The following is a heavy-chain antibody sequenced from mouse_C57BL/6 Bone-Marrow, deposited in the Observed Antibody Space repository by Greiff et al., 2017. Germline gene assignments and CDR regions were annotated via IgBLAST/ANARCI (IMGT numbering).Heavy chain of an antibody. Sequence: EVKLMESGGGLVKPGGSLKLSCAASGFTFSDYGMHWVRQAPEKGLAWVAYISSGSSTIYYADTVKGRFTISRDNAKNTLFLQMTSLRSEDTAMYYCARKSYYYGSSLCYWGQGTTLTVSS. J-gene: IGHJ2*01. CDR2: ISSGSSTI. CDR3: ARKSYYYGSSLCY. CDR1: GFTFSDYG. V-gene: IGHV5-17*01. D-gene: IGHD1-1*01.